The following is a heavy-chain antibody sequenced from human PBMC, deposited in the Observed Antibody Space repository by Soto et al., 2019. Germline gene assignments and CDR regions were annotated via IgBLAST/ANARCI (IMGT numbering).Heavy chain of an antibody. CDR1: GFPFSSYV. D-gene: IGHD4-4*01. CDR2: ISGGGSNT. Sequence: GSLRLSCAASGFPFSSYVMSWVRQAPGEGLEWVSGISGGGSNTFYADSVKGRFTISRDNSKNTLLLQMNSLGAEDTAVYYCAKDSNKYSSSLRGRYFDYWGQGIGVTVSS. J-gene: IGHJ4*02. CDR3: AKDSNKYSSSLRGRYFDY. V-gene: IGHV3-23*01.